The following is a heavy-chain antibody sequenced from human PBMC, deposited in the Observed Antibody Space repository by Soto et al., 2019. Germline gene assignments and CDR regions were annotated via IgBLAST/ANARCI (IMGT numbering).Heavy chain of an antibody. CDR3: VGQMLEPRDS. Sequence: QVQLVQSGAEMREPGSSVRVSCKASGGSLDSLTISWLRQAPGQGLEWMGRIIPVVSMASSAEKFQGRIKIDADKSTNTIYMEVTNLRSDDTAMYYSVGQMLEPRDSWGQGTPIIVSS. CDR2: IIPVVSMA. D-gene: IGHD1-1*01. V-gene: IGHV1-69*02. J-gene: IGHJ4*02. CDR1: GGSLDSLT.